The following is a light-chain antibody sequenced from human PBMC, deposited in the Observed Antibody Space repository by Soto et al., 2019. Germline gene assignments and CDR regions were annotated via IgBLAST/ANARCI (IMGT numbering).Light chain of an antibody. CDR3: QQYRGYSWT. CDR2: KAA. CDR1: QSVTSW. J-gene: IGKJ1*01. V-gene: IGKV1-5*03. Sequence: DIQMTQSPSTLSASVGDRVTITCRASQSVTSWLAWYQQKPGKAPNLLIYKAANLEYGVSSRFSGSGYGTVFPLTISSQQPDDFATYYCQQYRGYSWTFGQGTKVEIK.